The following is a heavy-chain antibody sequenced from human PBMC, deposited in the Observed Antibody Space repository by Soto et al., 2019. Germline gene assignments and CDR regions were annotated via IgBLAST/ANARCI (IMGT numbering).Heavy chain of an antibody. Sequence: QVQLVESGGGVVQPGRSLRLSCAASGFTFSSYAMHWVRQAPGKGLEWVAVISYDGSNKYYADSVKGRFTISRDNSKNTLYLQMNSLRAEDTAVYYCARDPLPARWLQFGAFDIWGQGTMVTVSS. CDR1: GFTFSSYA. V-gene: IGHV3-30-3*01. CDR3: ARDPLPARWLQFGAFDI. D-gene: IGHD5-12*01. CDR2: ISYDGSNK. J-gene: IGHJ3*02.